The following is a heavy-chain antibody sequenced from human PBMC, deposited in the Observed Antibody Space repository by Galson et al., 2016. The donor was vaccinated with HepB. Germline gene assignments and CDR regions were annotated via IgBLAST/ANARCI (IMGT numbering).Heavy chain of an antibody. D-gene: IGHD3/OR15-3a*01. CDR2: VYTSGIT. CDR1: GDSISSGSFY. J-gene: IGHJ3*02. Sequence: TLSLTCTVSGDSISSGSFYWRWIRQPVGKGLEWIGRVYTSGITHYNASLKSRVTISLNTSKDQFSLRLTSVTAADTAVYYCAREPFLDLDPNTRNNAFDIWGQGTMVTLSS. CDR3: AREPFLDLDPNTRNNAFDI. V-gene: IGHV4-61*02.